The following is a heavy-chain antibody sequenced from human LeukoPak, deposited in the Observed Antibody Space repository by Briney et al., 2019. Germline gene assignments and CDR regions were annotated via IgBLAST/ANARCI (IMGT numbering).Heavy chain of an antibody. Sequence: GGPLRLSCAASGFPYNRYRMICVPEARGEAGAGVGNIKQDGSEKYYVHSVNGRFTMSRHNAKISLYLQMDSLRAEDTAVYYCAREPLYTYGDPYYFDYWGQGTLVTVSS. CDR2: IKQDGSEK. CDR3: AREPLYTYGDPYYFDY. J-gene: IGHJ4*02. CDR1: GFPYNRYR. V-gene: IGHV3-7*01. D-gene: IGHD4-17*01.